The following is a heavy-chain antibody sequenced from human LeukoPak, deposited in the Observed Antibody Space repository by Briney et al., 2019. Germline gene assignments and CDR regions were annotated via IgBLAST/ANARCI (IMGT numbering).Heavy chain of an antibody. J-gene: IGHJ5*02. CDR2: ISGSSTTI. Sequence: GGSLRLSCAASGFNLSTYTMNWVRQAPGKGLEWVSYISGSSTTIYYADSVKGRFTISRDNAKNSLYLQMNNLRVEDTAVYYCARAYCSNGVCYGGGFDPWGQGTLVTVSS. V-gene: IGHV3-48*01. CDR1: GFNLSTYT. CDR3: ARAYCSNGVCYGGGFDP. D-gene: IGHD2-8*01.